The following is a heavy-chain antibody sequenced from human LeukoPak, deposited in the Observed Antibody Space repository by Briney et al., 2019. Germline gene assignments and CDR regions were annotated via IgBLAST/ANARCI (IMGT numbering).Heavy chain of an antibody. V-gene: IGHV4-31*03. D-gene: IGHD3-22*01. CDR2: IYYSGST. J-gene: IGHJ4*02. Sequence: SETLSLTCTVSGGSISSGGHYWSWIRQHPGKGLEWIGYIYYSGSTYYNPSLKSRVTISVDTSKNQFSLRLSSVTAADTAVYYCARGDSSGYYKLFDYWGQGTLVTVSS. CDR1: GGSISSGGHY. CDR3: ARGDSSGYYKLFDY.